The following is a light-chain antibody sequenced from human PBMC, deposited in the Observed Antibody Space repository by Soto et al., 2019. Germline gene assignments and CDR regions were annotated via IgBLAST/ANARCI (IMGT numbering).Light chain of an antibody. J-gene: IGKJ1*01. CDR1: QSLSSSY. CDR2: SAS. CDR3: QQYGSSPWT. Sequence: DIVLTHSPGTLSLSTGEIATLSCRASQSLSSSYLVWPQQKPAQAPRLLIYSASRRDTGIPDRFSGNGSETDFTLTISRLEPGDFAVYYCQQYGSSPWTFGQGTNVDSK. V-gene: IGKV3-20*01.